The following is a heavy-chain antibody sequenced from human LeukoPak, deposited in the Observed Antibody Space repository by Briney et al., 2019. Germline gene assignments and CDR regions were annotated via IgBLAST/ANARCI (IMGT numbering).Heavy chain of an antibody. V-gene: IGHV1-2*02. CDR1: GYTFVYFY. J-gene: IGHJ4*02. CDR3: ARGTRPLDYYDSSGYNY. CDR2: INPNSGGT. D-gene: IGHD3-22*01. Sequence: ASVKVSCKASGYTFVYFYMHWVRQAPGQGLEWMGWINPNSGGTNYAQKFQGRVTMTRDTSISTAYMELSRLRSDDTAVYYCARGTRPLDYYDSSGYNYWGQGTLVTVSS.